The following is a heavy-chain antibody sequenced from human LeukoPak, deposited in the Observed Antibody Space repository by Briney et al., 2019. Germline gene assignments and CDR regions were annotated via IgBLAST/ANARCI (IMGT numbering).Heavy chain of an antibody. Sequence: SETLSLTCTVSGGSISSSSYYWGWIRQPPGKGLEWIGSIYYSGGTYYNPSLKSRVTISVDTSKNQFSLKLSSVTAADMAVYYCARHDGPGDYGMTYYFDYWGQGTLVTVSS. J-gene: IGHJ4*02. D-gene: IGHD4/OR15-4a*01. CDR1: GGSISSSSYY. CDR3: ARHDGPGDYGMTYYFDY. V-gene: IGHV4-39*01. CDR2: IYYSGGT.